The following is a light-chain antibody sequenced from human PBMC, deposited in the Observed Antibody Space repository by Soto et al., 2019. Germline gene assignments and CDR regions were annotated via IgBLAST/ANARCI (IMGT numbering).Light chain of an antibody. CDR1: SNDVGRYNF. CDR2: DVS. Sequence: QSVLTQPASVSGSPGQSITISCTGTSNDVGRYNFVSWYQQHPGKAHKLMIYDVSNRPSGVSNRFSGSKSDNTASLTISGLQAEDEADYYCSSYTSSTTDVFGNGTKVTVL. V-gene: IGLV2-14*01. J-gene: IGLJ1*01. CDR3: SSYTSSTTDV.